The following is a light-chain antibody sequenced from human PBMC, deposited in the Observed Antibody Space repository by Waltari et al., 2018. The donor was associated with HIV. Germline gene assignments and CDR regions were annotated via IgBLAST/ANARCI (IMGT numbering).Light chain of an antibody. Sequence: QTVVTQGPSFSVSPGGEVTLTWGLSSGSVATNYYPSWYHQTPGQSPRTRIDDTNSRASGVTGRGSGARIPYRVDLPTPGAQACDESIYYCVLYMRRGSLVFGGEAKLIV. CDR1: SGSVATNYY. V-gene: IGLV8-61*01. CDR2: DTN. J-gene: IGLJ3*02. CDR3: VLYMRRGSLV.